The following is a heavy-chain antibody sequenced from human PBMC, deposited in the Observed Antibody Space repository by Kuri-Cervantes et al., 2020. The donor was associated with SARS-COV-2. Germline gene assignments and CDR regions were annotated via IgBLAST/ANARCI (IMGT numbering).Heavy chain of an antibody. Sequence: ESLKSSCAVYGGSFSGYYWSWIRQPPGKGLEWIGEINHSGSTNYNPSLKSRVTISVDTSKNQFSLKLSSVTAANTAVYYCARVDGYTLGFDYWGQGTLVTVSS. CDR3: ARVDGYTLGFDY. J-gene: IGHJ4*02. V-gene: IGHV4-34*01. D-gene: IGHD5-24*01. CDR2: INHSGST. CDR1: GGSFSGYY.